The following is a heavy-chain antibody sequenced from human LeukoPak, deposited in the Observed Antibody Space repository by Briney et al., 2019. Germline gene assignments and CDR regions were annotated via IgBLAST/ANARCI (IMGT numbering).Heavy chain of an antibody. J-gene: IGHJ6*03. CDR1: GGSISSSSYY. CDR2: IYYSGST. V-gene: IGHV4-39*07. Sequence: PSETLSLTCTVSGGSISSSSYYWGWIRQPPGKGLEWIGSIYYSGSTYYNPSLKSRVTISVDTSKNQFSLKLSSVTAADTAVYYCARGGVPTNPHYYYYYMDVWGKGTTVTISS. CDR3: ARGGVPTNPHYYYYYMDV. D-gene: IGHD2-2*01.